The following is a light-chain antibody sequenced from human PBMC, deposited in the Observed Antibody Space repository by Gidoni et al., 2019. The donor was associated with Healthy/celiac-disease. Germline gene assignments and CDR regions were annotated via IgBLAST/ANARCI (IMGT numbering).Light chain of an antibody. J-gene: IGKJ1*01. CDR3: QQYNSYSWT. CDR2: NAS. Sequence: DIQMTQSPSTLSASVGDRVTITCRASQSISSWLAWYQQKPGKAPKLMIYNASSLESGVTSRFSGSGSGTEFTLTISSLQPDDFATYYCQQYNSYSWTFGQGIKVEIK. V-gene: IGKV1-5*03. CDR1: QSISSW.